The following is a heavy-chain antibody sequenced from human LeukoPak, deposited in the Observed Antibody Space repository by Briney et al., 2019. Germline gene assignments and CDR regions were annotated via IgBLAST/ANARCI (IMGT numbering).Heavy chain of an antibody. CDR1: GYTFTTHY. J-gene: IGHJ4*02. Sequence: GASVKVSCKASGYTFTTHYIHWVRQAPGQGLEWVGIINPNGGSTTYPQKFQGRVTMTRDMSTSTVYMELSSMTPENTAVYYCARADYYDASGYSYDYWGQGTVVTVSS. CDR3: ARADYYDASGYSYDY. D-gene: IGHD3-22*01. CDR2: INPNGGST. V-gene: IGHV1-46*01.